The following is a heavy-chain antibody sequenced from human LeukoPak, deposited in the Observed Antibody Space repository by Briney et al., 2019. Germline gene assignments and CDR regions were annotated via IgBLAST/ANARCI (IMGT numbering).Heavy chain of an antibody. CDR1: GGSISSYC. D-gene: IGHD3-16*01. J-gene: IGHJ6*03. V-gene: IGHV4-59*01. Sequence: SETLSLTCTVSGGSISSYCWSWIRQPPGKGLEWIEYIYYSGSTNYNPSLKSRVTISVDTSKNQFSLKLSSVTAADTAVYYCARETSQKGAHYMDVWGKGTTVTISS. CDR3: ARETSQKGAHYMDV. CDR2: IYYSGST.